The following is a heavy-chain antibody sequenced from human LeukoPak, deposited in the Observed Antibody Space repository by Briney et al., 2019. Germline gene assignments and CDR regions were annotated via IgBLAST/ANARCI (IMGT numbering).Heavy chain of an antibody. CDR1: GGSISSGDYY. CDR2: IYYSGST. Sequence: SQTLSLTCTVSGGSISSGDYYWSWIRQPPGKGLEWIGCIYYSGSTYYNPSLKSRVTISVDTSKNQFSLKLSSVTAADTAVYYCARDLRGFGAFDIWGQGTMVTVSS. CDR3: ARDLRGFGAFDI. D-gene: IGHD3-16*01. J-gene: IGHJ3*02. V-gene: IGHV4-30-4*08.